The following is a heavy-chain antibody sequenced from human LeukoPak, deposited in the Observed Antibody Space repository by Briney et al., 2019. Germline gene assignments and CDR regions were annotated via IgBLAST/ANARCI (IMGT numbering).Heavy chain of an antibody. Sequence: GGSLRLSCVASGFTFSNYAMSWVRQAPGKGLEWVSAISGSGGSTYYADSVKGRFTISRDNAENSLYLQMNSLRAEDTAVYYCARARGFDIWGQGTMVIVSS. J-gene: IGHJ3*02. CDR1: GFTFSNYA. D-gene: IGHD3-10*01. CDR3: ARARGFDI. V-gene: IGHV3-23*01. CDR2: ISGSGGST.